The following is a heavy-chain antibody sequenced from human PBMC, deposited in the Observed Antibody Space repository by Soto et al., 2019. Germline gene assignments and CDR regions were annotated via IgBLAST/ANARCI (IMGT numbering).Heavy chain of an antibody. Sequence: GASVKVSCKACGGTFSSYTISWVRQAPGQGLEWMGRIIPILGIANYAQKFQGRVTITADKSTSTAYMELSSLRSEDTAVYYCAREIEAVAGTRYFQHWGQGTLVTVSS. D-gene: IGHD6-19*01. CDR1: GGTFSSYT. J-gene: IGHJ1*01. V-gene: IGHV1-69*04. CDR2: IIPILGIA. CDR3: AREIEAVAGTRYFQH.